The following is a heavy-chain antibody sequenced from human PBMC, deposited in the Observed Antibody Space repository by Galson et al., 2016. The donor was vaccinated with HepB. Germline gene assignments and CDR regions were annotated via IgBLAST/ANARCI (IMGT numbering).Heavy chain of an antibody. Sequence: SLRLSCAASGFTFNNYWMSWVRQAPGKGLEWVANIKRDGTEKYYLDSVEGRLTVPSDNSKNSLSLQMDSLRAEDTAVYYCARGSYYGSGSYGIYFDYWGQGTLVTVSS. J-gene: IGHJ4*02. CDR2: IKRDGTEK. D-gene: IGHD3-10*01. CDR1: GFTFNNYW. V-gene: IGHV3-7*04. CDR3: ARGSYYGSGSYGIYFDY.